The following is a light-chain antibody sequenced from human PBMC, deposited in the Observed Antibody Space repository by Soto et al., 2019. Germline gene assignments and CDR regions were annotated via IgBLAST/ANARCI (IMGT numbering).Light chain of an antibody. CDR2: DVS. V-gene: IGLV2-14*01. CDR1: SSDVGGYNY. CDR3: SSYTSSSTLV. J-gene: IGLJ2*01. Sequence: QSALNQPASVSGSPGQSSTISCTGTSSDVGGYNYVSWYQQHPGKAPKLMIYDVSNRPSGVSNRFSGSKSGNTASLTISGLQAEDEADYYCSSYTSSSTLVFGGGTKLTVL.